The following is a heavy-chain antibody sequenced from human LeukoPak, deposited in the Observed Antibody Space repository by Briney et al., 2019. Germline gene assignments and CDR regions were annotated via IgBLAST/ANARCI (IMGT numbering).Heavy chain of an antibody. CDR2: INWNGGTP. V-gene: IGHV3-20*04. D-gene: IGHD6-19*01. J-gene: IGHJ4*02. CDR3: ARRNRGCDS. CDR1: GFIFDDYG. Sequence: GGSLRLSCTASGFIFDDYGMKGVGQAPGKGVEGISGINWNGGTPVYADSVKGRFTISRDNAKNSLYLQMNSLRAEDTALYYCARRNRGCDSWGQGTLVTVSS.